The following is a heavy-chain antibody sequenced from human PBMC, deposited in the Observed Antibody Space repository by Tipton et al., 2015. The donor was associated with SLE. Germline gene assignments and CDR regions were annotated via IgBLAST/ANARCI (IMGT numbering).Heavy chain of an antibody. V-gene: IGHV3-7*03. CDR2: IKQDGSEK. D-gene: IGHD6-6*01. Sequence: GSLRLSCVASGFTFNKYWMHWVRQAPGEGPEWLSRIKQDGSEKYYVDSVKGRFTISRDNAKNSLYLQMNSLRAEDMALYYCAKDSRDSSSGFDYWGQGTLVTVSS. CDR1: GFTFNKYW. J-gene: IGHJ4*02. CDR3: AKDSRDSSSGFDY.